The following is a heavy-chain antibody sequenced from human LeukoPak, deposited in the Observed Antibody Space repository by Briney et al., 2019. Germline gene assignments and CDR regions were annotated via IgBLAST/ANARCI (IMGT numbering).Heavy chain of an antibody. CDR1: GYTFTNYG. V-gene: IGHV7-4-1*02. CDR2: INTNSGDP. J-gene: IGHJ3*02. D-gene: IGHD5-18*01. CDR3: ARVRPHGYYDTFDI. Sequence: GASVKVSCKASGYTFTNYGVNWVRQAPGEGLEWMGWINTNSGDPTYAQGFTGRFVFSLDTSVSTAYLQISSLRAEDTAVYYFARVRPHGYYDTFDIWGQGRMVTVS.